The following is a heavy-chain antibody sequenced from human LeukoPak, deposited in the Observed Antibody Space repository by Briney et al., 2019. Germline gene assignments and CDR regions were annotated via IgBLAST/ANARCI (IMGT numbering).Heavy chain of an antibody. CDR3: ARDRVRGSSNPYFDY. V-gene: IGHV4-61*01. CDR2: IYYSGST. D-gene: IGHD1-26*01. Sequence: SETLSLTCTVSGGSVSSGSYYWSWIRQPPGKGLEWIGYIYYSGSTNYNPSLKNRVTISIDTSKNQFSLKLSSVTAADTAVYYCARDRVRGSSNPYFDYWGQGTLVTVSS. J-gene: IGHJ4*02. CDR1: GGSVSSGSYY.